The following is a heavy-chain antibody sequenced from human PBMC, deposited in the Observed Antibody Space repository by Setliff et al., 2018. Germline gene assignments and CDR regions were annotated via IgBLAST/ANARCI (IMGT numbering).Heavy chain of an antibody. CDR3: ARGITGTTNYYYGMDV. D-gene: IGHD1-7*01. CDR1: GGTFSSYA. V-gene: IGHV1-69*05. J-gene: IGHJ6*02. Sequence: SVKVSCRASGGTFSSYAISWVRQAPGQGLEWMGGIIPIFGTANYAQKFQGRVTITTDESTSTAYMELSSLRSEDTAVYYCARGITGTTNYYYGMDVWGQGTTVTVSS. CDR2: IIPIFGTA.